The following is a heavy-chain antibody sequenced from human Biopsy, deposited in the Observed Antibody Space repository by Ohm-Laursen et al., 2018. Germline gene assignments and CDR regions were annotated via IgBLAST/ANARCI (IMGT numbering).Heavy chain of an antibody. CDR2: NIPILGTG. J-gene: IGHJ1*01. Sequence: SSVKVSCKAPGGTFSNYGVNWVRQAPGQGLEWLGGNIPILGTGNYAQKFQGSVTVAADTSTSTATMELRSLRSDDTAVYYCATKLTGYFHHWGQGTLVIVSS. CDR3: ATKLTGYFHH. D-gene: IGHD3-9*01. V-gene: IGHV1-69*06. CDR1: GGTFSNYG.